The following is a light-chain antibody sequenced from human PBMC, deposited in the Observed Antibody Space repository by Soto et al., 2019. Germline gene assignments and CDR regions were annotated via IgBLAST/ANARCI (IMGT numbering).Light chain of an antibody. CDR2: GAS. J-gene: IGKJ1*01. V-gene: IGKV1-27*01. CDR3: HSYESSPSWT. CDR1: QGISDY. Sequence: DIQMTQSPSSLSASVGDRVTITCRASQGISDYLAWYQQKPGEVPKLLIFGASALQSGVPSRFSGGGSGTDFTLTITSLQPEDVGTYCCHSYESSPSWTFGQGTEVDIK.